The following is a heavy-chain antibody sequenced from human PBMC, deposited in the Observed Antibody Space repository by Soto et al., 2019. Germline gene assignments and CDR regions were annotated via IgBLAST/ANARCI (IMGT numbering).Heavy chain of an antibody. CDR1: GYTFTSYG. CDR2: ISAYNGNT. V-gene: IGHV1-18*01. J-gene: IGHJ4*02. Sequence: QVQLVQSGAGVKKPGASVKVSCKASGYTFTSYGISWVRQAPGQGLGWMGWISAYNGNTNYAQKLQGRVTMTTDTSTSTDHMELRSLRSDDTAVYYCAKASRVHSGSLGYDYWGQGTPVTVSS. CDR3: AKASRVHSGSLGYDY. D-gene: IGHD1-26*01.